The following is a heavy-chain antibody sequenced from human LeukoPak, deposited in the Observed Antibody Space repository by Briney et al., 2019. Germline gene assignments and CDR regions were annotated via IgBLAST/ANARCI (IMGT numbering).Heavy chain of an antibody. J-gene: IGHJ5*02. CDR3: GRGVQSFDP. CDR2: INPNSGGT. Sequence: ASVKVSCKASGYTFTGYYMHWVRQAPGQGLEWMGWINPNSGGTNYAQKFQDRVTFSMDTSTATAYMELRSLRSDDTAFYYCGRGVQSFDPWGQGTLVTDSS. CDR1: GYTFTGYY. V-gene: IGHV1-2*02.